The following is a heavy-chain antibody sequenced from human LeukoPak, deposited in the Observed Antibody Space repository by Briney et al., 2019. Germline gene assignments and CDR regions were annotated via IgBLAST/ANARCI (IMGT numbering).Heavy chain of an antibody. V-gene: IGHV3-23*01. J-gene: IGHJ4*02. CDR3: AKVRSIWYNDY. D-gene: IGHD1-1*01. CDR2: ISGSGGST. CDR1: GFTFSSYA. Sequence: GGSLRLSCAASGFTFSSYAMSWVRQAPGKGLEWVSAISGSGGSTYYADSVKGRFTISRDNSKNTLYLQMSSLRAEDTAVYSCAKVRSIWYNDYWGQGTLVTVSS.